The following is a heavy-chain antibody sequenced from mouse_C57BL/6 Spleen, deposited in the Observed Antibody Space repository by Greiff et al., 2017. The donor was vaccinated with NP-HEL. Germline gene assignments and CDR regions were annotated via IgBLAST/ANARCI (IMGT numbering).Heavy chain of an antibody. CDR1: GFTFSDYG. J-gene: IGHJ3*01. CDR2: ISSGSSTI. V-gene: IGHV5-17*01. Sequence: EVHLVESGGGLVKPGGSLKLSCAASGFTFSDYGMHWVRQAPEKGLEWVAYISSGSSTIYYADTVKGRFTISRDNAKNTLFLQMTSLRSEDTAMYYCANAYYSNYEFAYWGQGTLVTVSA. CDR3: ANAYYSNYEFAY. D-gene: IGHD2-5*01.